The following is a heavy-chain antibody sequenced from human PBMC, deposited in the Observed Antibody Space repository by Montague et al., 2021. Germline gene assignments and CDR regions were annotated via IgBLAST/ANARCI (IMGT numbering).Heavy chain of an antibody. CDR2: LYYSGSN. J-gene: IGHJ6*02. CDR3: VVTPSLSYHGMDV. D-gene: IGHD4-23*01. CDR1: GGSISSSSYY. V-gene: IGHV4-39*01. Sequence: SETLSLTCTVSGGSISSSSYYWGWIRQPPGKGLEWIGSLYYSGSNYYNPSLKSRLTIAVDTSKNQFSLNLSSGTAADAALYYGVVTPSLSYHGMDVWGQGTTVTVSS.